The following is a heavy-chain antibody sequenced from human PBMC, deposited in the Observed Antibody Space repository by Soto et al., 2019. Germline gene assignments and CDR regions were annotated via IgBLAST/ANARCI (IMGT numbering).Heavy chain of an antibody. J-gene: IGHJ4*02. CDR2: ISYSGNT. Sequence: ESLSLTCTVSCGSISSLYWSWIRQPPGKGLEWIGHISYSGNTNYNPSLKSRVTISVDTSKNQFSLKLSSVTAADTAVYYCGKEAYDSTGYPDKNAVGWGQGRRVTVGS. CDR3: GKEAYDSTGYPDKNAVG. CDR1: CGSISSLY. V-gene: IGHV4-59*11. D-gene: IGHD3-22*01.